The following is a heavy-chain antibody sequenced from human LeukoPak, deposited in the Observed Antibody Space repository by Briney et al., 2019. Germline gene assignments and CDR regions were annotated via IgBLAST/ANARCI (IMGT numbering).Heavy chain of an antibody. D-gene: IGHD3-10*01. Sequence: SETLSLTCAVYGGSFSGYYWSWIRQPPGKGLEWIGEINHSGSTNYNPSLKSRVTISVDTSKNQFSLKLSSVPAADTAVYYCASDGIYYYDSGSYNWFDPWGQGTLVTVSS. CDR1: GGSFSGYY. CDR3: ASDGIYYYDSGSYNWFDP. J-gene: IGHJ5*02. V-gene: IGHV4-34*01. CDR2: INHSGST.